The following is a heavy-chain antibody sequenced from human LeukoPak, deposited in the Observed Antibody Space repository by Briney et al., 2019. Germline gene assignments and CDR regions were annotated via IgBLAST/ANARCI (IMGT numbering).Heavy chain of an antibody. CDR2: INHNGNVN. Sequence: GGSLRLSCAAPGFTFSSYWMNWARQAPGKGLEWVASINHNGNVNYYVDSVKGRFTISRDNAKNSLYLQMNSLRAEDTAVYYCARRYFDYWGQGTLVTVSS. CDR3: ARRYFDY. CDR1: GFTFSSYW. V-gene: IGHV3-7*03. J-gene: IGHJ4*02.